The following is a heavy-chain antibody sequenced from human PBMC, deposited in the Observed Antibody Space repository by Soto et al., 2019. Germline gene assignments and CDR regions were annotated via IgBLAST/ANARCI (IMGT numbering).Heavy chain of an antibody. CDR3: ARVAVAGTRVDY. CDR2: IYHSGST. CDR1: GGSISSSNW. V-gene: IGHV4-4*02. J-gene: IGHJ4*02. Sequence: QVHLQESGPGLVKPSGTLSLTCAVSGGSISSSNWWSWVRQPPGKGLEWIGEIYHSGSTNYTPSLQRRVTTSVDKSKNQFSLKLSSVTAAATAVYYCARVAVAGTRVDYWGQGTLVSVSP. D-gene: IGHD6-19*01.